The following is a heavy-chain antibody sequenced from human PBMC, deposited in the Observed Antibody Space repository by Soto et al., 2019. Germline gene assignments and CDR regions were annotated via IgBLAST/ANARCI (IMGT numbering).Heavy chain of an antibody. CDR2: ISGSGGST. CDR3: ARIGADFWSGYAILIDY. CDR1: GFTFSSYA. Sequence: TGGSLRLCCAASGFTFSSYAMSWVRQAPGKGLEWVSAISGSGGSTYYADSVKGRFTISRDNSKNTLYLQMNSLRAEDTAVYYCARIGADFWSGYAILIDYWGQGTLVTVSS. D-gene: IGHD3-3*01. V-gene: IGHV3-23*01. J-gene: IGHJ4*02.